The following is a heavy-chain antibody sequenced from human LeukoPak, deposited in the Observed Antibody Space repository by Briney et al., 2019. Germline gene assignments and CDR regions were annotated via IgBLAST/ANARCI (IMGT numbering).Heavy chain of an antibody. CDR2: INPNSGDT. CDR1: GYTFTGYY. J-gene: IGHJ4*02. CDR3: AREGARLSDY. D-gene: IGHD1-26*01. V-gene: IGHV1-2*02. Sequence: GASVKVSCKASGYTFTGYYIHWVRQAPGQGLEWMGWINPNSGDTNHAQKFQGRVTMTWGTSITTAYMELSRLTSDDTAVYYCAREGARLSDYWGQGTLVTVSS.